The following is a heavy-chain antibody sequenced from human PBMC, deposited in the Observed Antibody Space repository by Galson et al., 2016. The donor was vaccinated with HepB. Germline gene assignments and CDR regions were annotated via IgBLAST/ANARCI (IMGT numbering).Heavy chain of an antibody. J-gene: IGHJ5*02. V-gene: IGHV1-8*01. CDR2: MNPDSSKT. D-gene: IGHD2-15*01. Sequence: SVKVSCKASGYTFTSYDINWVRQATGQGLEWLGWMNPDSSKTGYVQKFQGRITMTTNTSINTAYLEVTGLRSEDTAVYYCAGGFGYCSGGRCAAGDFFDTWGQGTLVTVSS. CDR3: AGGFGYCSGGRCAAGDFFDT. CDR1: GYTFTSYD.